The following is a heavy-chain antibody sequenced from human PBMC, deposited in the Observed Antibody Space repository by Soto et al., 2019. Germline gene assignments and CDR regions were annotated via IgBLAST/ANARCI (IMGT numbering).Heavy chain of an antibody. CDR3: ARHVQQQLVLNWFDP. V-gene: IGHV4-59*08. CDR1: GGSISSYY. D-gene: IGHD6-13*01. Sequence: SETLSLTCTVSGGSISSYYWSWIRQPPGKGLEWIGYIYYSGSTNYNPSLKSRVTISVDTSKNQFSLKLSSVTAADTAVYYCARHVQQQLVLNWFDPWGQGTLVTVSS. CDR2: IYYSGST. J-gene: IGHJ5*02.